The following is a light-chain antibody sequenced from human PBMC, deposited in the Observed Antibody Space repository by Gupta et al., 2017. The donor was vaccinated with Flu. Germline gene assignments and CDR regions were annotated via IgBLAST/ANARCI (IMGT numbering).Light chain of an antibody. J-gene: IGLJ2*01. CDR3: SSYTSTNTLLV. CDR1: SSDVGGYDH. V-gene: IGLV2-14*03. Sequence: QSALTQPASVSGSPGQSITISCTGTSSDVGGYDHVSWYQQHPGKAPKLMIYDVTHRPSGVSYRFSASKSGKTASRTISGLQAEDEAEDDCSSYTSTNTLLVFGGGTRLTVL. CDR2: DVT.